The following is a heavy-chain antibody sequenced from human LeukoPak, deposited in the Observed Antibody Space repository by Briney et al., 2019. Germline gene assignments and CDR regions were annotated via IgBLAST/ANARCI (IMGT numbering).Heavy chain of an antibody. V-gene: IGHV1-46*01. D-gene: IGHD3-3*01. CDR3: ARVGFWSGYPGGRGMDV. CDR2: INPSGGST. Sequence: ASVKVSCKASGYTFTSYYMHWVRQAPGQGLEWMGIINPSGGSTSYAQKFQGRVTMTRDTSTSTVYMELSSLRSGDTAVYYCARVGFWSGYPGGRGMDVWGQGTTVTVSS. J-gene: IGHJ6*02. CDR1: GYTFTSYY.